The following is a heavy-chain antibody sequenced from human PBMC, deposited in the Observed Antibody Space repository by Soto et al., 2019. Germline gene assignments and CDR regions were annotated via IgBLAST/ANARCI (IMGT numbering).Heavy chain of an antibody. CDR2: IYPGDSDT. J-gene: IGHJ6*03. V-gene: IGHV5-51*01. D-gene: IGHD6-19*01. CDR1: GYSFTSYW. Sequence: PGESLKISCKGSGYSFTSYWIGWVRQMPGKGLEWMGIIYPGDSDTRYSPSFQGQVTISADKSISTAYLPWSSLKASDTAMYYCARGGAVAGTSQGYYYYMDVWGKGTTVTVSS. CDR3: ARGGAVAGTSQGYYYYMDV.